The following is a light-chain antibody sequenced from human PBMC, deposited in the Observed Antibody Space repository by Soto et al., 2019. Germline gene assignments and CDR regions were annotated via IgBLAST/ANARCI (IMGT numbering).Light chain of an antibody. J-gene: IGKJ4*01. V-gene: IGKV1-27*01. CDR1: KGISTY. CDR3: QKYNSAPLT. Sequence: DIQMTQSPSSRAASVGETVPITCRASKGISTYCAWYQKKPRKVTQLLIYAASTLQSGVPSRFSGSGSGTDFTLTISSLQPADVATYYCQKYNSAPLTCGGGTKVDI. CDR2: AAS.